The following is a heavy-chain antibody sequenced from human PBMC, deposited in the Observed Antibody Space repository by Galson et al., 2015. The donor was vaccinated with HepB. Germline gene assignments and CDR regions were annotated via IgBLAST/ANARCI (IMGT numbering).Heavy chain of an antibody. Sequence: SLRLSCAASGGFTFSSYGMHWVRQAPGQGLEWVAVIWYDGTNKYYADSVKGRFTISRDNSKNTLYLQMNSLRAEDTAVYYCARDGGGSGWYRCYFDYWGQGILVTVSS. J-gene: IGHJ4*02. CDR3: ARDGGGSGWYRCYFDY. CDR1: GGFTFSSYG. V-gene: IGHV3-33*01. D-gene: IGHD6-19*01. CDR2: IWYDGTNK.